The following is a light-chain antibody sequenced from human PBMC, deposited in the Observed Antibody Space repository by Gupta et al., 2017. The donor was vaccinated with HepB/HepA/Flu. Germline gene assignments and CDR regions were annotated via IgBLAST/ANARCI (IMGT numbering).Light chain of an antibody. Sequence: DIQMTQSPYSLSASVGDRVTITCRPSQSITLYLNWYQQIPGKAPKLLIYSASSLQSGVPSRFSGVGFGTNFTLNISSVQPGDFGDYYRQQSFQSPWTFGQGTKVEIK. CDR3: QQSFQSPWT. J-gene: IGKJ1*01. V-gene: IGKV1-39*01. CDR1: QSITLY. CDR2: SAS.